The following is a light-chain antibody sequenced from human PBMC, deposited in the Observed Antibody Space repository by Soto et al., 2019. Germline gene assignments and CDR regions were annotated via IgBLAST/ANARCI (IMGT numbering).Light chain of an antibody. V-gene: IGKV1-5*03. Sequence: DIQMTQSPSTLSASVGDRVTITCRASQRISSWLAWYQQKPGKAPKLLIYKASSLASGVPSRFSGSGSGTEFTLAISSLQPDDFATYYCQQYHSYPYTFGQGTKLVIK. CDR1: QRISSW. J-gene: IGKJ2*01. CDR2: KAS. CDR3: QQYHSYPYT.